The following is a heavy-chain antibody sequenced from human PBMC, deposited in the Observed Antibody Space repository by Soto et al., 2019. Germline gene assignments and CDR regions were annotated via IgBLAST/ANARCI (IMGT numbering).Heavy chain of an antibody. CDR2: INPATGAA. D-gene: IGHD3-3*01. V-gene: IGHV1-2*02. CDR1: GYPVTAYY. J-gene: IGHJ3*02. CDR3: ASGGGVGVAGSAAFDM. Sequence: QLHLVQSGAVVKKPGASVTVSCSASGYPVTAYYMHWVRQAPGRGLEWMGGINPATGAAKYTQTFPGGVSMTRDRSTDTVFIEVRGRTSGDKAGFYRASGGGVGVAGSAAFDMWGQGTLVTVSS.